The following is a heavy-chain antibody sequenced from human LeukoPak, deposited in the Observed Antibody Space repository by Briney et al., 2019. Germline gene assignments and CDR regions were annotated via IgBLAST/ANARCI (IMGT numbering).Heavy chain of an antibody. Sequence: SETLSLTCAVYGGSFSGYYWSWIRQPPGKGLEWIGEINHSGSTNYNPSLKSRVTISVDTSKNQFSLKLNSVTAADTAVYYFARRPAGTIDYWGQGTLVTVSS. CDR1: GGSFSGYY. D-gene: IGHD6-19*01. V-gene: IGHV4-34*01. J-gene: IGHJ4*02. CDR2: INHSGST. CDR3: ARRPAGTIDY.